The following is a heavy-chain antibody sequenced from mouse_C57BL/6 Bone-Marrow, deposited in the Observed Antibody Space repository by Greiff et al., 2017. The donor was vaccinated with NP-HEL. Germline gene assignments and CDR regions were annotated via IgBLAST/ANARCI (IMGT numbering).Heavy chain of an antibody. CDR1: GYTFTSYG. CDR2: IYPRSGNT. CDR3: ARREDYPYFDY. V-gene: IGHV1-81*01. J-gene: IGHJ2*01. Sequence: VQLQESGAELARPGASVKLSCKASGYTFTSYGISWVKQRTGQGLEWIGEIYPRSGNTYYNEKFKGKATLTADKSSSTAYMELRSLTSEDSAVYFCARREDYPYFDYWGQGTTLTVSS. D-gene: IGHD2-4*01.